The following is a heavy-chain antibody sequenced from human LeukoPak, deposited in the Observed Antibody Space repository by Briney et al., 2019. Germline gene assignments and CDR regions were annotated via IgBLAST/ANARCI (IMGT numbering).Heavy chain of an antibody. D-gene: IGHD3-22*01. V-gene: IGHV4-4*07. CDR3: ARKMGSGYIKHHDAFDI. CDR2: IYTSGST. J-gene: IGHJ3*02. CDR1: GGSISSYY. Sequence: PSETLSLTCTVSGGSISSYYWSWIRQPAGKGLEWIGRIYTSGSTNYNPSLKSRVTMSVDTSKNQFSLKLSSVTAADTAVYYCARKMGSGYIKHHDAFDIWGQGTMVTVSS.